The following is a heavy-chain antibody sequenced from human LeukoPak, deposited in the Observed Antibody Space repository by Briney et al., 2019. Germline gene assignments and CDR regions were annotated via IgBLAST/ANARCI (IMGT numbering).Heavy chain of an antibody. CDR1: GGSISSYY. CDR2: IYTSGST. D-gene: IGHD3-10*01. V-gene: IGHV4-4*07. J-gene: IGHJ4*02. CDR3: ARHLMVRGVITEYYFDY. Sequence: PSETLSLTCTVSGGSISSYYWSWIRQPAGKGLEWIGRIYTSGSTNYNPSLKSRVTMSVDTSKNQFSLKLSSVTAADTAVYYCARHLMVRGVITEYYFDYWGQGTLVTVSS.